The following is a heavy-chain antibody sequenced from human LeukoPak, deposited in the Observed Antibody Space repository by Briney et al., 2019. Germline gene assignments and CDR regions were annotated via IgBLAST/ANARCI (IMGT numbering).Heavy chain of an antibody. CDR2: IYYSGST. V-gene: IGHV4-39*07. J-gene: IGHJ5*02. D-gene: IGHD3-10*01. CDR1: GGSISSSSYY. CDR3: ARGPAPMVRGVIDWFDP. Sequence: PSETLSLTCTVSGGSISSSSYYWGWIRQPPGKGLEWIGSIYYSGSTYYDPSLKSRVTISVDTSKNQFSLKLSSVTAADTAVYYCARGPAPMVRGVIDWFDPWGQGTLVTVSS.